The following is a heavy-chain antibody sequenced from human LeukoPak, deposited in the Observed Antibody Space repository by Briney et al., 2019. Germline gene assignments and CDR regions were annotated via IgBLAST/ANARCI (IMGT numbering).Heavy chain of an antibody. CDR1: GFIFSNYW. Sequence: GSLRLSCTASGFIFSNYWMTWVRQAPGKGLEWVAQINQDGSKEYYIDSVKARFSISRDNARNSLSLQMNSLRAEDTAVYYCVRGGGISGSDLLDNWGQGTLVTVSS. CDR2: INQDGSKE. J-gene: IGHJ4*02. D-gene: IGHD5-12*01. V-gene: IGHV3-7*01. CDR3: VRGGGISGSDLLDN.